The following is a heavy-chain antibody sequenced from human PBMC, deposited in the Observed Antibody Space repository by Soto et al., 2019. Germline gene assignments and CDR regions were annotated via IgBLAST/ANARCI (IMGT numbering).Heavy chain of an antibody. J-gene: IGHJ5*02. D-gene: IGHD6-19*01. CDR3: VRAVAGTWVWFDP. CDR2: IYYSGST. Sequence: SETLSLTCTVSGGSTSSSSYYWGWIRQPPGKGLEGIGYIYYSGSTNYNPSLKSRVTISVDTSKNQFSLKLSSVTAADTAVYYCVRAVAGTWVWFDPWSQGTLVTVSS. CDR1: GGSTSSSSYY. V-gene: IGHV4-61*05.